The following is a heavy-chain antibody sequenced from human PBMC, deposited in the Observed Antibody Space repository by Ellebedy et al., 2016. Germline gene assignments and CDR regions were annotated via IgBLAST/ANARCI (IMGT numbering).Heavy chain of an antibody. CDR1: GGSISSYY. D-gene: IGHD2-2*01. V-gene: IGHV4-59*01. CDR2: IYYSGST. Sequence: SETLSLTCTVSGGSISSYYWSWIRQPPGKGLEWIGYIYYSGSTNYNPSLKSRVTISVDTSKNQFSLKLSSVTAADTAVYYCARDRSDEYCSSTSCFGWFDPWGQGTLVTVSS. CDR3: ARDRSDEYCSSTSCFGWFDP. J-gene: IGHJ5*02.